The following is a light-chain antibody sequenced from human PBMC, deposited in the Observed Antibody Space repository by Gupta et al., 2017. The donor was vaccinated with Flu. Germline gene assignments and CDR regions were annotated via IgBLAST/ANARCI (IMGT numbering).Light chain of an antibody. Sequence: QSVLTQPPSVSGAPGHRVTISCTGSSSNIGAGYDVHWYQQLPGKAPKRIIYGTSNRPSGVTDRFSASKTSTYASLAIMGLQAEEEADDYCQSYDSSLSGCVFGGGTKVSVL. CDR2: GTS. CDR1: SSNIGAGYD. V-gene: IGLV1-40*01. J-gene: IGLJ3*02. CDR3: QSYDSSLSGCV.